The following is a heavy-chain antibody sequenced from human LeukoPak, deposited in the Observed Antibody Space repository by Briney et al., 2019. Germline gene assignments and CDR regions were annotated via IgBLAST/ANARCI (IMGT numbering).Heavy chain of an antibody. CDR2: ITTSGSTI. CDR1: GFTFSNHE. Sequence: GRSLRLSCVASGFTFSNHEMNWVRQAPGNGLEWVSCITTSGSTIYYADSVKGRFTISRDNAKSSLYLQMNSLRAEDTAVYYCARDRDTAYLRADYWGQGTLVTVSS. J-gene: IGHJ4*02. V-gene: IGHV3-48*03. CDR3: ARDRDTAYLRADY. D-gene: IGHD5-18*01.